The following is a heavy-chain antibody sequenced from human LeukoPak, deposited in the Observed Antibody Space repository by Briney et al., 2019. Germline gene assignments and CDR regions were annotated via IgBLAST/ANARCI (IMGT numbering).Heavy chain of an antibody. J-gene: IGHJ3*02. CDR3: ASVPVPLVAAATTIIDI. CDR1: SGLHHLYY. Sequence: SETLSLTCGVCSGLHHLYYQMCAPQPPGKGLEWIGEIKHSGSTNYNPSLKSRVTISVETLKNQYPLKLSTLSAADTDVNYCASVPVPLVAAATTIIDIWGQGTMVTVSS. CDR2: IKHSGST. V-gene: IGHV4-34*01. D-gene: IGHD2-2*01.